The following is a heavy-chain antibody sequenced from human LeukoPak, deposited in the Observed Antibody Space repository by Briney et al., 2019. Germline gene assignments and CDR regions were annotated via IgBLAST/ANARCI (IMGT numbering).Heavy chain of an antibody. D-gene: IGHD6-19*01. CDR1: GFTFRDSA. J-gene: IGHJ4*02. CDR2: ISFSGDNT. Sequence: GGSLRLSCAASGFTFRDSAMSWVRQAPGKGLEWVSLISFSGDNTYYTDSVKGRFTISRDNSKDTLYLQMNSLRAEDTAIYYCAKAESLFGSGFQVWGQGTLVTVSS. V-gene: IGHV3-23*01. CDR3: AKAESLFGSGFQV.